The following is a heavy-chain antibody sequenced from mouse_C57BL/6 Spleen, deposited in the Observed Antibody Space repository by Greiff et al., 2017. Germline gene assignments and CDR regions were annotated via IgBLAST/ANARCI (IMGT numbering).Heavy chain of an antibody. J-gene: IGHJ2*01. V-gene: IGHV1-19*01. CDR2: INPYNGGT. CDR1: GYTFTDYY. CDR3: ARAGDYYGSSLDY. D-gene: IGHD1-1*01. Sequence: VQLQQSGPVLVKPGASVKMSCKASGYTFTDYYMNWVKQSHGKSLEWIGVINPYNGGTSYNQKFKGKATLTVDKSSSTAYMELNSLTSEDSAVYYCARAGDYYGSSLDYWGQGTTLTVSS.